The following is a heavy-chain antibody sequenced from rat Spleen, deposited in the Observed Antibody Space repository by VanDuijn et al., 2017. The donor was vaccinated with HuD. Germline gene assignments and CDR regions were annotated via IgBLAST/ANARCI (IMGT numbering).Heavy chain of an antibody. V-gene: IGHV5-19*01. CDR1: GFTFSNYG. J-gene: IGHJ1*01. Sequence: EVQLVESGGGLVQPGRSLKLSCLASGFTFSNYGMHWIRQAPTKGLEWVASISPSGGNTYYRDSVKGRFTISRANTKSPLYLQMDSLRSEDTATYYCATSPYYWYFDFWGPGTMVTVSS. CDR3: ATSPYYWYFDF. CDR2: ISPSGGNT.